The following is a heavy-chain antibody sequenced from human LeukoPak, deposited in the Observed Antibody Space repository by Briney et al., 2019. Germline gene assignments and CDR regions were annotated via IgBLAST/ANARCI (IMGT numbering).Heavy chain of an antibody. Sequence: PGGSLRLSCAASGFTFSSDEMNWVRQAPGKGLEWVSYISSSGSTIYYADSVKGRFTISTDNAKNSLYLQMNSLRAEDTAVYYCAELGITMIGGVWGKGTTVTISS. CDR3: AELGITMIGGV. D-gene: IGHD3-10*02. J-gene: IGHJ6*04. CDR1: GFTFSSDE. V-gene: IGHV3-48*03. CDR2: ISSSGSTI.